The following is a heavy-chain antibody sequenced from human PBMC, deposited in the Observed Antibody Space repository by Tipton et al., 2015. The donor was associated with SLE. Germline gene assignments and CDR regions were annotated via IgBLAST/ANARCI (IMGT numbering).Heavy chain of an antibody. CDR2: IWYDGINK. V-gene: IGHV3-33*06. D-gene: IGHD6-13*01. CDR1: GFTFSSYG. Sequence: SLRLSCAASGFTFSSYGMHWVRQAPGKGLEWVAVIWYDGINKYYADSVKGRFTISRDNSKNTLYLQMNSLRAEDTAVYYCAKGDPGIAAAAPDYWGQGTLVTVSS. J-gene: IGHJ4*02. CDR3: AKGDPGIAAAAPDY.